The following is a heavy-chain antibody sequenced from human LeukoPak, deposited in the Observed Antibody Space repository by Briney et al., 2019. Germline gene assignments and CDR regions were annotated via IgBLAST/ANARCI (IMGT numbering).Heavy chain of an antibody. CDR2: ISSIGSTI. D-gene: IGHD1-26*01. J-gene: IGHJ4*02. CDR3: ARDLGATIFDFDY. CDR1: GFTFSTYT. V-gene: IGHV3-48*01. Sequence: PGGSLRLSCAASGFTFSTYTMNWVRQAPGKGLEWVSSISSIGSTIYYADSVKGRFTTSRDNAKNSLYLQMNSLRVEDTAVYYCARDLGATIFDFDYWGQGTLVTVSS.